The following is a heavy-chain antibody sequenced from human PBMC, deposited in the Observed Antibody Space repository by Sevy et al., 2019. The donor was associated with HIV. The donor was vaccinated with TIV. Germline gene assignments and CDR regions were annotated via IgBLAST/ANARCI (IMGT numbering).Heavy chain of an antibody. CDR3: ATLYYYGSGSPRGWFDP. V-gene: IGHV1-24*01. Sequence: ASVKVSCKVSGYSLPKLSMHWVRQAPGKGLEWMGGLEPEDGETIYAQKFQGRVTMTEDTSTDTAYMELSSLRSEDTAVYYCATLYYYGSGSPRGWFDPWGQGSLVTVSS. CDR2: LEPEDGET. CDR1: GYSLPKLS. J-gene: IGHJ5*02. D-gene: IGHD3-10*01.